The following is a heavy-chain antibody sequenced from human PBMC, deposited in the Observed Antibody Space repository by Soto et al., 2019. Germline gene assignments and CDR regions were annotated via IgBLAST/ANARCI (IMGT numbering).Heavy chain of an antibody. V-gene: IGHV1-69*06. CDR3: ASVYYDSSGYHAFDI. D-gene: IGHD3-22*01. CDR1: GGTFSSYA. CDR2: IIPIFGTA. Sequence: EASVKVSCKASGGTFSSYAISWVRQAPGQGLEWMGGIIPIFGTANYAQKFQGRVTITADKSTSTAYMELSSLRSEDTAVYYCASVYYDSSGYHAFDIWGQGTMVTVSS. J-gene: IGHJ3*02.